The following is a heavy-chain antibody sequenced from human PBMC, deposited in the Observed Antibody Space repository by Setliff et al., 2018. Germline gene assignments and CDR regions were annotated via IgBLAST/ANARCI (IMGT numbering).Heavy chain of an antibody. CDR1: GDSISSRTHY. J-gene: IGHJ4*02. CDR2: IYTSWST. D-gene: IGHD1-1*01. CDR3: AKGGGRYHSDS. V-gene: IGHV4-61*09. Sequence: PSETLSLTCTVSGDSISSRTHYWSWIRQPAGKGLEWIGHIYTSWSTIYNPSLKSRLTISLDTSKNQFSLKLTSVTAADTAVYYCAKGGGRYHSDSWGQGILVTVSS.